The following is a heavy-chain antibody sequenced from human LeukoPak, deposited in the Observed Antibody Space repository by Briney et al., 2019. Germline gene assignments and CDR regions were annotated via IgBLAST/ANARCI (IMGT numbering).Heavy chain of an antibody. CDR3: ARGAWITMIVVVIPTGFDY. CDR1: GYTFTGYY. D-gene: IGHD3-22*01. V-gene: IGHV1-46*01. CDR2: MIPAFGTI. J-gene: IGHJ4*02. Sequence: ASVKVSCKASGYTFTGYYMHWVRQAPGQGLEWMGGMIPAFGTIIYAPKFQGRVTINMDDSTTTGYMELTRLKSDDTAVYYCARGAWITMIVVVIPTGFDYWGQGTLVTVSS.